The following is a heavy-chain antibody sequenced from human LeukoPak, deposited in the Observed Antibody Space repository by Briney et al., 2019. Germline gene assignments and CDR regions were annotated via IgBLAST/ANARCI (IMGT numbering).Heavy chain of an antibody. J-gene: IGHJ4*02. V-gene: IGHV4-34*01. Sequence: KSSETLSLTCAVYGGSFSGYYWSWIRKPPGKGLEWIGEINHSGSTNYNPSLKSRVTISVETYKNQFSLKLSSVTAADTAIYYCARGRSDYVWGSYRLPFDYWGQGTLVTVSS. D-gene: IGHD3-16*02. CDR3: ARGRSDYVWGSYRLPFDY. CDR2: INHSGST. CDR1: GGSFSGYY.